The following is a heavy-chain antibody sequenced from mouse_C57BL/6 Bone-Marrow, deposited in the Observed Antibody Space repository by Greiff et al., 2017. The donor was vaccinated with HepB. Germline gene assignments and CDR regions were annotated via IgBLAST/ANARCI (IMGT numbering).Heavy chain of an antibody. D-gene: IGHD1-1*01. Sequence: VMLVESGPGLVAPSQSLSITCTVSGFSLTSYAISWVRQPPGKGLEWLGVIWTGGGTNYNSALKSRLSISKDNSKSQVFLKMNSLQTDDTARYYCASNYYGSSTGYYAMDYWGQGTSVTVSS. V-gene: IGHV2-9-1*01. CDR2: IWTGGGT. CDR3: ASNYYGSSTGYYAMDY. J-gene: IGHJ4*01. CDR1: GFSLTSYA.